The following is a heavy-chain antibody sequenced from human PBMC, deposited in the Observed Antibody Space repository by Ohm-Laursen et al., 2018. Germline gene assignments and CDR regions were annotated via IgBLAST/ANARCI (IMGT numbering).Heavy chain of an antibody. CDR1: GFTFSSYG. D-gene: IGHD5-24*01. CDR3: AKDLNWYYYYSMDV. V-gene: IGHV3-30*18. J-gene: IGHJ6*02. Sequence: SLRLSCSAPGFTFSSYGMHWVRQAPGKGLEWVAVISYDGSNKYYADSVKGRFTISRDNSKNTLYLQMNSLRAEDTAVYYCAKDLNWYYYYSMDVWGQGTTVTVSS. CDR2: ISYDGSNK.